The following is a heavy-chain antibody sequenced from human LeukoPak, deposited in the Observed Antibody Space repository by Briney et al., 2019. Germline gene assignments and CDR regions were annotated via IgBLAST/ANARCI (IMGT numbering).Heavy chain of an antibody. V-gene: IGHV4-59*01. CDR2: IYYSGST. D-gene: IGHD3-3*02. Sequence: TSETLSLTCTVSGGSISSYYWSWIRQPPGKGLEWIGYIYYSGSTNYNPSLKSRVTISVDTSKNQFSLKLSSVTAADTAVYYCARGHLLASDLGYWFDPWGQGTLVTVSS. CDR3: ARGHLLASDLGYWFDP. CDR1: GGSISSYY. J-gene: IGHJ5*02.